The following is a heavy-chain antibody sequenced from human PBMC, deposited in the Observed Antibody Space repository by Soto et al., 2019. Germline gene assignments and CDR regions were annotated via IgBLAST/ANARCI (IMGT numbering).Heavy chain of an antibody. V-gene: IGHV3-23*01. Sequence: PGGSLRLCCAASGFTFSSYAMSWVLKTPGKGLEWVSIISGSGGGTYYADSVKGRFTISRDNSKNTLYLQVNSLRAEDTAVYYCAKGDSRWSYFDFWGQGTLVTVSS. CDR2: ISGSGGGT. CDR1: GFTFSSYA. D-gene: IGHD6-13*01. CDR3: AKGDSRWSYFDF. J-gene: IGHJ4*02.